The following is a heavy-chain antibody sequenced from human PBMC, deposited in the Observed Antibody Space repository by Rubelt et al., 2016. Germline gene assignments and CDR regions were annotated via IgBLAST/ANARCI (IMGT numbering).Heavy chain of an antibody. Sequence: KGLEWVSTISDNGGSTYYADSVKGRFTISRDNSKNTLYLQMNSLRAEDTAVYYCARAGVGATRIRHDAFDIWGQGTMVTVSS. D-gene: IGHD1-26*01. CDR3: ARAGVGATRIRHDAFDI. V-gene: IGHV3-23*01. J-gene: IGHJ3*02. CDR2: ISDNGGST.